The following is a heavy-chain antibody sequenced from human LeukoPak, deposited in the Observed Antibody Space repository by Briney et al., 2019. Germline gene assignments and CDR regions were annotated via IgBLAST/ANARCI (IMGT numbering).Heavy chain of an antibody. CDR2: ISYDGSNK. D-gene: IGHD3-22*01. CDR3: AKDGSSGYYLTGNWFDP. J-gene: IGHJ5*02. CDR1: GFTFSSYA. Sequence: GRSLRLSCAASGFTFSSYAMHWVRQAPGKGLEWVAVISYDGSNKYYADSVKGRFTISRDNSKNTLYLQMNSLRAEDTAVYYCAKDGSSGYYLTGNWFDPWGQGTLVTVSS. V-gene: IGHV3-30*04.